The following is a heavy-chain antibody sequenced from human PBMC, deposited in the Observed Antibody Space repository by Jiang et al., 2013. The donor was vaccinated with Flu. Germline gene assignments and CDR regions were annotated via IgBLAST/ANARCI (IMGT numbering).Heavy chain of an antibody. V-gene: IGHV1-3*01. CDR3: ARAEYYDFWSGPRHFDY. CDR1: GYTFTSYA. CDR2: INAGNGNT. J-gene: IGHJ4*02. Sequence: SGAEVKKPGASVKVSCKASGYTFTSYAMHWVRQAPGQRLEWMGWINAGNGNTKYSQKFQGRVTITRDTSASTAYMELSSLRSEDTAVYYCARAEYYDFWSGPRHFDYWGQGTLVTVSS. D-gene: IGHD3-3*01.